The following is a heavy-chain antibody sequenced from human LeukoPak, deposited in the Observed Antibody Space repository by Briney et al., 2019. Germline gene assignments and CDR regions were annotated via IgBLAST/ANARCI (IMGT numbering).Heavy chain of an antibody. J-gene: IGHJ4*02. CDR1: GGSISSYY. CDR3: ARYGGSGWVIDN. CDR2: IYYTGAT. D-gene: IGHD6-19*01. V-gene: IGHV4-59*08. Sequence: SETLSLTCTVSGGSISSYYWTWVRQPPGKGLEWIGYIYYTGATSYNPSLKSRVTISVDTSKKQFSLKLTSVTAADTAVYYCARYGGSGWVIDNWGQGTLVTVSS.